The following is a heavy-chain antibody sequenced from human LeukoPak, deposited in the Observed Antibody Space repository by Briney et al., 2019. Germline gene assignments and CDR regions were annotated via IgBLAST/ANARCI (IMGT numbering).Heavy chain of an antibody. CDR3: ARDHAEPGDFFDS. D-gene: IGHD1-14*01. V-gene: IGHV3-7*05. CDR2: INQVGSEK. Sequence: GGSLRLSCAASEFTFSSYWMIWVRQAPGKGLEWVANINQVGSEKHYVDSVKGRFTISRDNAKNALYLQMNSLRAEDTAVYYCARDHAEPGDFFDSWGQGTLVTVSS. J-gene: IGHJ4*02. CDR1: EFTFSSYW.